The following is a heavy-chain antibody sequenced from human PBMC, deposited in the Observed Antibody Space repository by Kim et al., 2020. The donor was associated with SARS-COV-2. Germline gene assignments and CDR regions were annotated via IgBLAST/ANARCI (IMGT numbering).Heavy chain of an antibody. J-gene: IGHJ4*02. CDR3: ARGLVGYSSTWADYFDF. V-gene: IGHV3-23*01. D-gene: IGHD6-13*01. CDR2: ISVGGST. CDR1: GFTFSNYA. Sequence: GGSLRLSCAASGFTFSNYAMGWVRQAPGKGLDWVSFISVGGSTYYADSVKGRLSISRDNSKNTVYLQMNSLGADDTAIYYCARGLVGYSSTWADYFDFWGLGTLVTVSS.